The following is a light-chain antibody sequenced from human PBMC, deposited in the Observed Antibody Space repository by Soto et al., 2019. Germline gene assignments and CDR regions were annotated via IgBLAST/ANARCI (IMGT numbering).Light chain of an antibody. Sequence: QSVLTQPPSASGTPGQRVTISCSGSSSNIGSNYVYWFQQLPGTAPKLLIYRNNYRPSGVPDRFSGSKSGTSASLAISGLRSEDEADYYCAAWDDSLSGWVFGGGTKLTVL. V-gene: IGLV1-47*01. CDR3: AAWDDSLSGWV. CDR1: SSNIGSNY. J-gene: IGLJ3*02. CDR2: RNN.